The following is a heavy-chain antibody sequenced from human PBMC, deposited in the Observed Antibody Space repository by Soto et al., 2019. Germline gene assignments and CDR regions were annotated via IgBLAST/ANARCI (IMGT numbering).Heavy chain of an antibody. Sequence: QVQLQQWGAGLLKPSETLSLTCAVYGGSFSGYYWSWIGQPPGKGLEWIGGINHSGSTNYNPSLKSRVTISVDTSKNQLSLKLSSVTAADTAVYYYARHYGGKVLHYWGQASLATVSS. J-gene: IGHJ4*02. D-gene: IGHD4-17*01. CDR1: GGSFSGYY. CDR3: ARHYGGKVLHY. CDR2: INHSGST. V-gene: IGHV4-34*02.